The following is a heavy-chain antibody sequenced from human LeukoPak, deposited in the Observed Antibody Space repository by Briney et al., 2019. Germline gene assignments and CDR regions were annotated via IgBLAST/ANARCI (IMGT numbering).Heavy chain of an antibody. CDR3: SKGGGYVRMDV. Sequence: GGSLRLSCAASGFTLSNYWMHWVRQAPGKGLEWVANIKQDGSETHYVDSVKGRFTISRDNAKNSLFLQMNSLRADDTAVYYCSKGGGYVRMDVWGQGTTVTVSS. CDR2: IKQDGSET. J-gene: IGHJ6*02. CDR1: GFTLSNYW. V-gene: IGHV3-7*03. D-gene: IGHD5-12*01.